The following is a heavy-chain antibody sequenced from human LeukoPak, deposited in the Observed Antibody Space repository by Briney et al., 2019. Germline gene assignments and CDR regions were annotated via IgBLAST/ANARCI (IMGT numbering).Heavy chain of an antibody. CDR3: AKADSSSWYYFDY. J-gene: IGHJ4*02. CDR2: ISWNSGSI. Sequence: PGGSLRLSCAASGFTFISYSMNWVRQAPGKGLEWVSGISWNSGSIGYADSVKGRFTISRDNAKNSLYLQMNSLRAEDTALYYCAKADSSSWYYFDYWGQGTLVTVSS. V-gene: IGHV3-9*01. CDR1: GFTFISYS. D-gene: IGHD6-13*01.